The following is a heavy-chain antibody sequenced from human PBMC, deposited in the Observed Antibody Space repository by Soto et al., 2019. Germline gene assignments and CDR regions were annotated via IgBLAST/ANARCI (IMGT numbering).Heavy chain of an antibody. CDR3: TSELGGASDY. CDR2: IYRDGSTT. CDR1: GFTLSNYW. V-gene: IGHV3-74*01. Sequence: EVQLVESGGGLVQPGGSLRLSCAASGFTLSNYWMHWVRQVPGKGLVWVSVIYRDGSTTRYADSVKGRFTISRDKGKNTMYLEMNNLRAEDTAVYYCTSELGGASDYWGQGTLVTVSS. J-gene: IGHJ4*02. D-gene: IGHD1-26*01.